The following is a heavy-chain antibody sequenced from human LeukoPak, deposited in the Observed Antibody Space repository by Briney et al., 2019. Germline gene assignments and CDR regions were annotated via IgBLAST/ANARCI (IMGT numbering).Heavy chain of an antibody. D-gene: IGHD6-19*01. V-gene: IGHV4-39*01. Sequence: PSETLSLTCIVSGGSISSSSYYWGWIRQPPGKGLEWIGSIYYSGSTYYNPSLKSRVTISVDTSKNQFSLKLSSVTAADTAVYYCARQRKSSSGLPFDYWGQGTLVTVSS. CDR1: GGSISSSSYY. CDR2: IYYSGST. CDR3: ARQRKSSSGLPFDY. J-gene: IGHJ4*02.